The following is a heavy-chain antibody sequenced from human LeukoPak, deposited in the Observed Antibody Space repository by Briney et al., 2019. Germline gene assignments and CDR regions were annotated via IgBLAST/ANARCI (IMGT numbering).Heavy chain of an antibody. CDR3: ARAGGNGGYNSQFNWFDT. CDR2: IQQGGGEK. Sequence: PGGSLRLSCTASGFTFSGYWMSWVRQPPGKGLEWVANIQQGGGEKHYVDSVKGRFTISRDNAKNSLYLQMNSLRAEDTAVYYCARAGGNGGYNSQFNWFDTWGQGILVTVSS. D-gene: IGHD5-24*01. J-gene: IGHJ5*02. CDR1: GFTFSGYW. V-gene: IGHV3-7*03.